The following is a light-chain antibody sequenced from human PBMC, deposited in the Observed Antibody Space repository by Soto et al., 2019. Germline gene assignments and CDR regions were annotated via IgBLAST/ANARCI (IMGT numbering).Light chain of an antibody. CDR1: QSISSY. J-gene: IGKJ3*01. CDR2: AAS. V-gene: IGKV1-39*01. CDR3: QQSFRTPFT. Sequence: MTQSPATLSASVGDRVNITCRASQSISSYLNWYQQKPGKAPKLLVYAASRLQSGVPSRFSGTGSGTDFTLTISSLQPEDFATYYCQQSFRTPFTFGPGNKLDIK.